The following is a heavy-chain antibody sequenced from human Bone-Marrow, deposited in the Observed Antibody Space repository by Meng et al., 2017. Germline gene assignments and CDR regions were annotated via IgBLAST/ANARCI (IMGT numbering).Heavy chain of an antibody. CDR2: ISAYNGNT. D-gene: IGHD3-10*01. V-gene: IGHV1-18*01. CDR1: GYTFTSYG. Sequence: KISCKASGYTFTSYGISWVRQAPGQGLEWMGWISAYNGNTNYAQKLQGRVTMTTDTSTSTAYMELRSLRSDDTAVYYCARAPPELLWFGECDVWGQGTTVTVSS. J-gene: IGHJ6*02. CDR3: ARAPPELLWFGECDV.